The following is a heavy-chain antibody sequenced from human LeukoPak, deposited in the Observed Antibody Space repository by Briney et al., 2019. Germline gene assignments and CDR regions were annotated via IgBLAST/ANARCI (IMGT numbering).Heavy chain of an antibody. V-gene: IGHV4-31*03. CDR2: IFYSGST. Sequence: SETLSLTCTVSGGSISSGAYYWSWIRQHPGKGLEWIGYIFYSGSTYYSPSLKSRVTISLDMSKNQFSLKLSSVTAADTAVYYCARESTHNWFDPWGQGTLVTVSS. J-gene: IGHJ5*02. CDR3: ARESTHNWFDP. CDR1: GGSISSGAYY.